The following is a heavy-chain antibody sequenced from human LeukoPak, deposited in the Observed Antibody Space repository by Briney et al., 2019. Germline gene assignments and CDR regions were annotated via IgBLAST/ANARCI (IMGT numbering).Heavy chain of an antibody. J-gene: IGHJ4*02. Sequence: GGSLRLSCAASGFNSSSFAMSWVRQAPGKGLEWVSSISGSGESTYYADYVKGRFTVSRDNSKNTLNLQLNSLRAEDTAVYYCAKDAIGQYRPYYFDCWGQGTLVTVSS. CDR1: GFNSSSFA. V-gene: IGHV3-23*01. D-gene: IGHD3-16*02. CDR2: ISGSGEST. CDR3: AKDAIGQYRPYYFDC.